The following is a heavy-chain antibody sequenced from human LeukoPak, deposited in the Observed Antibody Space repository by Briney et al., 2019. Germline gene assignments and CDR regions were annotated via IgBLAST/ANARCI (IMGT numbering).Heavy chain of an antibody. D-gene: IGHD2-2*01. Sequence: SSETLSLTCAVSSGSFTGYFWGWIRQPPGKGLEWIGEIDHSGSNRYNPSLNTRVTMSVDTSKSHFSLKLTSVTAADTAVYCCASRFCSTSSCYPSRWSPYALDVWGQGTTVIVSS. V-gene: IGHV4-34*01. CDR1: SGSFTGYF. CDR3: ASRFCSTSSCYPSRWSPYALDV. CDR2: IDHSGSN. J-gene: IGHJ6*02.